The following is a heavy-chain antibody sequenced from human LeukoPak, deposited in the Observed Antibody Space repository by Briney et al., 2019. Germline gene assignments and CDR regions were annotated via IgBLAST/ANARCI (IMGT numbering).Heavy chain of an antibody. V-gene: IGHV1-69*13. Sequence: SVKVSCKASGGTFSSYAISWVRQAPGQGLEWMGGIIPIFGTANYAQKFQGRVTITADESTSTAYMELSSLRSEDTAVYYCARDPRNIVATGYYFDCWGQGTLVTVSS. CDR2: IIPIFGTA. CDR3: ARDPRNIVATGYYFDC. D-gene: IGHD5-12*01. J-gene: IGHJ4*02. CDR1: GGTFSSYA.